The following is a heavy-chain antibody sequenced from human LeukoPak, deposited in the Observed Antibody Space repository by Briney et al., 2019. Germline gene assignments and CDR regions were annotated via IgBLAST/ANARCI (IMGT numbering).Heavy chain of an antibody. CDR2: ISGSGGST. Sequence: HPGGSLRLSCAASGFTFSSYGMSWVRQAPGKGLEWVSAISGSGGSTYYADSVKGRFTISRDNSKNTLYLQMNSLRAEDTAVYYCAKVGGSGSYSLSYFDYWGQGTLVTVSS. J-gene: IGHJ4*02. V-gene: IGHV3-23*01. CDR3: AKVGGSGSYSLSYFDY. CDR1: GFTFSSYG. D-gene: IGHD3-10*01.